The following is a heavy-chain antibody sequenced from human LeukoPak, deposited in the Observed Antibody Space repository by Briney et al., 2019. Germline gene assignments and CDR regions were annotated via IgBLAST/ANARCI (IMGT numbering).Heavy chain of an antibody. CDR2: IYDSGNT. V-gene: IGHV4-59*01. J-gene: IGHJ4*02. Sequence: SETLSLTCTVSGGSISSYYWTWIRQPLGKGLEWLGYIYDSGNTNYNPSLKSRVTISLDTSKNQFSLRLPSVTAADTAVYYCARNRVVAAPNFDYWGQGTLVTVFS. CDR3: ARNRVVAAPNFDY. D-gene: IGHD6-6*01. CDR1: GGSISSYY.